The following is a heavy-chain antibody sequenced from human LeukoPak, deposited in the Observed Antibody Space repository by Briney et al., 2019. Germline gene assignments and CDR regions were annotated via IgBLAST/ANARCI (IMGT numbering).Heavy chain of an antibody. CDR2: ISSSSSYI. D-gene: IGHD1-26*01. CDR1: GFTFSGYS. J-gene: IGHJ4*02. Sequence: GGSLRLSCAASGFTFSGYSMNWVRQAPGKGLEWVSSISSSSSYIYYADSVKGRFTISRDNAKNSLYLQMNSLRAEDTAVYYCARDWGELFGSDYWGQGTLVTVSS. V-gene: IGHV3-21*01. CDR3: ARDWGELFGSDY.